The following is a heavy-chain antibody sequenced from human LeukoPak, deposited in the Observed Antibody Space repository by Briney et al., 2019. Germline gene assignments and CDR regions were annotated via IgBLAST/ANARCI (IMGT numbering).Heavy chain of an antibody. CDR1: GFTFSSYN. D-gene: IGHD3-22*01. Sequence: GGSLRLSCAASGFTFSSYNMNWVRQAPGKGLEWVSSISTSSSYRYYADSVKGRFTISRDNAKNSLYLQMNSLRAEDTAVYYCARTYYYDSSGYYPPTPWDYWGQGTLVTVSS. CDR2: ISTSSSYR. J-gene: IGHJ4*02. V-gene: IGHV3-21*01. CDR3: ARTYYYDSSGYYPPTPWDY.